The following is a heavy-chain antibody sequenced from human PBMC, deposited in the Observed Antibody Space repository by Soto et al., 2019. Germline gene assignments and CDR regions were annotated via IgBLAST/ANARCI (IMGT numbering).Heavy chain of an antibody. J-gene: IGHJ6*02. D-gene: IGHD6-19*01. V-gene: IGHV7-4-1*01. Sequence: GASVKVSCKASGYTFTSYAMNWVRQAPGQGLEWMGWINTNTGNPTYAQGFTGRFVFSLDTSVSTAYLQICSLKAEDTAVYYCAREYSSGWMDNYYYYYSMDVWGQGTTVTVSS. CDR3: AREYSSGWMDNYYYYYSMDV. CDR2: INTNTGNP. CDR1: GYTFTSYA.